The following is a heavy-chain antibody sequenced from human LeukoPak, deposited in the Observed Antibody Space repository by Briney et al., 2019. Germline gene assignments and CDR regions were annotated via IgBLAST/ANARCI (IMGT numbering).Heavy chain of an antibody. CDR2: IYYSGST. D-gene: IGHD6-13*01. CDR3: ARDLGYSRSNNWFDP. CDR1: GGSISSYY. V-gene: IGHV4-59*01. Sequence: SETLSLTCTVSGGSISSYYWSWIRQPPGKGLEWIGYIYYSGSTNYNPSLKSRVTISVDTSKNQSSLKLSSVTAADTAVYYCARDLGYSRSNNWFDPWGQGTLVTVSS. J-gene: IGHJ5*02.